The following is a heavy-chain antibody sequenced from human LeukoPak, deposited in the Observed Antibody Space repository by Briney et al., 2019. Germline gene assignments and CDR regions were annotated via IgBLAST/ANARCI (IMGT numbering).Heavy chain of an antibody. CDR3: ARDRTLWGRPSINTAGWFDP. J-gene: IGHJ5*02. CDR2: IYYSGST. D-gene: IGHD3-16*01. CDR1: GGSISSTSYY. V-gene: IGHV4-39*07. Sequence: SETLSLTCTVSGGSISSTSYYWGWIRQPPGKGLEWIGNIYYSGSTYYNPSLKSRVTISVDTSKNQFSLKLSSVTAADTAVYYCARDRTLWGRPSINTAGWFDPWGQGTLVTVSS.